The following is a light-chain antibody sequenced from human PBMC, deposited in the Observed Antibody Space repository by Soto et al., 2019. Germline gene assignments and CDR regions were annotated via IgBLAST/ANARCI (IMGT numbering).Light chain of an antibody. Sequence: EIVLTQSPGTLSLSPGERVTLSCRASQSVSSEYLAWYQQKPGQAPRLLIFGASIRATGISDTFSGSGSATDYTLTITRLEPADFAAYYGHQYGTSPAKFGQGTKVEIK. CDR1: QSVSSEY. J-gene: IGKJ1*01. CDR2: GAS. CDR3: HQYGTSPAK. V-gene: IGKV3-20*01.